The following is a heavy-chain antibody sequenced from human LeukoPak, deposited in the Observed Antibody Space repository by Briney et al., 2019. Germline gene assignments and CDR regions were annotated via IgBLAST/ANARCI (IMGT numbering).Heavy chain of an antibody. CDR2: ISGSGSVSNT. CDR1: GFTFSSYA. J-gene: IGHJ5*02. CDR3: AKDRGNYGDYVGWFDP. Sequence: GGSLRLSCAAYGFTFSSYAMSWVRQAPGNGLEWVSAISGSGSVSNTYYADSVKGRFTISRDNSKNTLYLQMNSLRAADTAVYYCAKDRGNYGDYVGWFDPWAREPWSPSPQ. V-gene: IGHV3-23*01. D-gene: IGHD4-17*01.